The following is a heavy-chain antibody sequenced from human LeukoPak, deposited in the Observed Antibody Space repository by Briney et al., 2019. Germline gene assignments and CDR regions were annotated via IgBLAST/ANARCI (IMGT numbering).Heavy chain of an antibody. D-gene: IGHD2-15*01. J-gene: IGHJ4*02. CDR1: GGTFSSYA. CDR3: ARVTDCSGGSCYPATFDY. Sequence: ASVKVSCKASGGTFSSYAISWVRQAPGQGLEWMGGIIPIFGTANYARKFQGRVTITADESTSTAYMELSSLRSEDTAVYYCARVTDCSGGSCYPATFDYWGQGTLVTVSS. CDR2: IIPIFGTA. V-gene: IGHV1-69*13.